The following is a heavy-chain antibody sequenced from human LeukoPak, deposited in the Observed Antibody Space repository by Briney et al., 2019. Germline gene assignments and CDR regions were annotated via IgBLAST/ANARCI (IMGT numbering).Heavy chain of an antibody. D-gene: IGHD6-19*01. Sequence: GGSLRLSCAASGFTVSSNYMSWVRQAPGKGLEWVSVLYSGGDTYYADSVKGRFTISRDNSKNTLYLQMNSLRAEDTALYYCARAPYSSGWYDCWGQGTLDTVSS. V-gene: IGHV3-53*01. J-gene: IGHJ5*01. CDR2: LYSGGDT. CDR3: ARAPYSSGWYDC. CDR1: GFTVSSNY.